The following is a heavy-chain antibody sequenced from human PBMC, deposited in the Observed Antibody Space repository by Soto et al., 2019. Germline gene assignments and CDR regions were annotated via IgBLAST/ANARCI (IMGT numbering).Heavy chain of an antibody. CDR3: AASGNWNYDYYYGMDV. V-gene: IGHV1-58*01. D-gene: IGHD1-7*01. CDR1: GFTFTSSA. Sequence: SVKVSCKASGFTFTSSAVQWVRQARGQRLEWIGWIVVGGGNTNYAQKFQERVTITRDMSTSTAYMELSSLRSEDTAVYYCAASGNWNYDYYYGMDVWGQGTTVTVSS. CDR2: IVVGGGNT. J-gene: IGHJ6*02.